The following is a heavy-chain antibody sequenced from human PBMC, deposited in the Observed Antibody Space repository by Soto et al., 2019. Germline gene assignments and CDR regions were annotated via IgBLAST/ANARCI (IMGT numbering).Heavy chain of an antibody. CDR1: GFTFSSYS. D-gene: IGHD4-17*01. CDR3: ASGPRAIRSLFYGMDV. CDR2: ISSSSSYI. Sequence: EVQLVESGGGLVKPGGSLRLSCAASGFTFSSYSMNWVRQAPGKGLELVSSISSSSSYIYYADSVKGRFTISRDNAKNSLYLQMNSLRAEDTAVYYCASGPRAIRSLFYGMDVWGQGTTVTVSS. V-gene: IGHV3-21*01. J-gene: IGHJ6*02.